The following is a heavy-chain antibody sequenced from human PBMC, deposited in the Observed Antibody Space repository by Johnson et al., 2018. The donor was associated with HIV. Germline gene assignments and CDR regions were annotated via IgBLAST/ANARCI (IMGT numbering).Heavy chain of an antibody. CDR3: AKDQYYNFWSGYSFAFDI. V-gene: IGHV3-30*02. CDR2: IRYDESNK. D-gene: IGHD3-3*01. J-gene: IGHJ3*02. Sequence: QVQLVESGGGVVQPGGSLRLSCAASGFTFSSYGMHWVRQAPGKGLEWVAFIRYDESNKYYADSVKGRFTISRDNSKNTLFLQMNSLRPEDMAVYYCAKDQYYNFWSGYSFAFDIWGQGTMVTVSS. CDR1: GFTFSSYG.